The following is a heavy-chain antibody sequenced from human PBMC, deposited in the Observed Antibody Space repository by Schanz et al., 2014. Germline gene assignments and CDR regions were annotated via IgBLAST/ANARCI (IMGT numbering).Heavy chain of an antibody. CDR1: GFTVSANY. D-gene: IGHD2-2*01. V-gene: IGHV3-48*01. CDR2: ISSSSGTI. J-gene: IGHJ6*04. CDR3: ARDLSSLIQGDV. Sequence: EVQLVESGGGLVQPGGSLRLSCAVSGFTVSANYMIWVRQAPEKGLEWVSYISSSSGTIYYADSVKGRFTISRDNAKNLLYLQMNGLRAEDTAVYFCARDLSSLIQGDVWGKGTTVTVSS.